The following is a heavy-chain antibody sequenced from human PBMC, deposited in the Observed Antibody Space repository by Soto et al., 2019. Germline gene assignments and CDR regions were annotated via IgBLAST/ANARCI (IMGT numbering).Heavy chain of an antibody. CDR1: GVSISSGGYY. D-gene: IGHD5-18*01. V-gene: IGHV4-31*03. J-gene: IGHJ2*01. CDR2: IYYSGST. Sequence: QVQLQESGPGLVKPSQTLSLTCTVSGVSISSGGYYWSWIRQPPGKVLEWIGYIYYSGSTYSNPSLKSRVTISVDTAKNQCSLKLSSVTAAATAVYYCARVPDTPSWYFDLWGRGTLVTFSS. CDR3: ARVPDTPSWYFDL.